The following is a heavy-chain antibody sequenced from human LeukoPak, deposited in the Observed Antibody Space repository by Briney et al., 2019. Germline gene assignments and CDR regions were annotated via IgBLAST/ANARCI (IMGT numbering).Heavy chain of an antibody. CDR2: ISGSGGST. CDR3: AKGGYIWGSYRLYAFDI. CDR1: GFTFSSYA. Sequence: AGGSLRLSCAASGFTFSSYAMSWVRQATGKGLEWVSAISGSGGSTYYADPVKGRFTISRDNSKNTLYLQMNSLRAEDTAVYYCAKGGYIWGSYRLYAFDIWGQGTMVTVSS. J-gene: IGHJ3*02. V-gene: IGHV3-23*01. D-gene: IGHD3-16*02.